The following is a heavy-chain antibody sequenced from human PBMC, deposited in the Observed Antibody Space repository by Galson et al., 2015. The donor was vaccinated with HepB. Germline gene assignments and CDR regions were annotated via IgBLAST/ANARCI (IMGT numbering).Heavy chain of an antibody. CDR1: GFTFSDYR. CDR3: ARWRWLQSELCS. V-gene: IGHV3-7*03. J-gene: IGHJ5*02. D-gene: IGHD5-24*01. CDR2: IKPDGSGT. Sequence: SLRLSCAASGFTFSDYRMTWVRQAPGKGLEWVAHIKPDGSGTEYVDSVKGRFTISRDNAKNSLSLQMTSLRAEDTAVYYCARWRWLQSELCSWGQGTLVTVSS.